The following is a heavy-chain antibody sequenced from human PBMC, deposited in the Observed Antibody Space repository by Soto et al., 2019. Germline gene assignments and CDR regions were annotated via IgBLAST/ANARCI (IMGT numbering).Heavy chain of an antibody. V-gene: IGHV3-53*01. CDR3: ARSFNDWTTYFDY. CDR2: LYTGGSA. J-gene: IGHJ4*02. D-gene: IGHD3-9*01. CDR1: GFSVTDHY. Sequence: GGSLRLSCAASGFSVTDHYMTWVRQAPGKGLEWVSVLYTGGSAYYGDSVKGRFTISRDSSTNTLYLQMNSLKVGDTAFYFCARSFNDWTTYFDYWREGTLVTVSS.